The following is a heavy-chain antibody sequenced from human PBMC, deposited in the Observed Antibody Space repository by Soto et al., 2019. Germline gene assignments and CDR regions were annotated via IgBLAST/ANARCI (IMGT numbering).Heavy chain of an antibody. D-gene: IGHD3-10*01. CDR3: ARGVTMVRGVIIPWFDP. V-gene: IGHV4-30-4*01. CDR2: IYYSGST. Sequence: PSETLSLTCTVSGGSISSGDYYWSWIRQPPGKGLEWIGYIYYSGSTYYNPSLKSRVTISVDTSKNQFSLKLSSVTAADTSVYYCARGVTMVRGVIIPWFDPWGQRTLVTVSS. CDR1: GGSISSGDYY. J-gene: IGHJ5*02.